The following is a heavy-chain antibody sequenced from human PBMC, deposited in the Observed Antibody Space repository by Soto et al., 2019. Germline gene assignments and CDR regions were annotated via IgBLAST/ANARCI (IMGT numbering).Heavy chain of an antibody. J-gene: IGHJ6*01. Sequence: PGESLKISCKGSGYSFTSYWIGWVRQMPGKGLEWMGIIYPGDSETRYSPSFQGQVTISADKSISTAYLQWSSLKASDTAMSYCAPRVRRDYPVKDFFGMEVWGQARTV. V-gene: IGHV5-51*01. CDR3: APRVRRDYPVKDFFGMEV. CDR2: IYPGDSET. D-gene: IGHD3-3*01. CDR1: GYSFTSYW.